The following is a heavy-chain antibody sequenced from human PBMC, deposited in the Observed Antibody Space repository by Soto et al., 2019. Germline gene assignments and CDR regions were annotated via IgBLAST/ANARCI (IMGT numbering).Heavy chain of an antibody. CDR3: AQCPGYYYDSTRYHFDY. J-gene: IGHJ4*02. V-gene: IGHV3-23*01. D-gene: IGHD3-22*01. CDR2: ISYGGGTT. Sequence: GGSLGLSCTASGFTFGDYAMSWFRQAPGKGLEWVSAISYGGGTTYYADSVKGRFTISRDNSKNTLYLQMKSPSAEDTAVYDNAQCPGYYYDSTRYHFDYLGPGTLVTVSS. CDR1: GFTFGDYA.